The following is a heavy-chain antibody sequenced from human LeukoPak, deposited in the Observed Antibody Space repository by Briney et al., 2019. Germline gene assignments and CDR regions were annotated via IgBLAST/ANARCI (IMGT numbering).Heavy chain of an antibody. Sequence: SETLSLTCAVYGGSFSGYYWSWIRQPLGTGLEWIGETNHSGSTNYNPSLKSRVTISVDTSKNQFSLKLSSVTAADTAVYYCARRVRAVAADYWGQGTLVTASS. D-gene: IGHD6-19*01. CDR2: TNHSGST. V-gene: IGHV4-34*01. CDR3: ARRVRAVAADY. J-gene: IGHJ4*02. CDR1: GGSFSGYY.